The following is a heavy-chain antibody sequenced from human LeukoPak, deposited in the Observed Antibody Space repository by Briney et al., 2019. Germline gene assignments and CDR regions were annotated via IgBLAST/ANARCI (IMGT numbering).Heavy chain of an antibody. CDR3: ARVGSRDGYNYLAFDY. CDR2: INHSGST. Sequence: PSETLSLTCAVYGGSFSGYYWSWIRQPPGKGLEWIGEINHSGSTNYNPSLKSRVTISVDTSKNQFSLKPSSVTAADTAVYYCARVGSRDGYNYLAFDYWGQGTLVTVSS. D-gene: IGHD5-24*01. V-gene: IGHV4-34*01. J-gene: IGHJ4*02. CDR1: GGSFSGYY.